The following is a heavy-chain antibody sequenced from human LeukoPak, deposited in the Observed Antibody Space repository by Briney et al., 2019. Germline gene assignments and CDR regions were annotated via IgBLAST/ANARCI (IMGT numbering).Heavy chain of an antibody. J-gene: IGHJ4*02. CDR2: ISAYNGHT. CDR3: ARDLGYGDYGY. Sequence: ASVKVSCKASGYSFANFGISWMRQAPGQGLEWMGWISAYNGHTKYAQNLQGRLTMTTDTSTSTAYMELRSLRSDDTAVYYCARDLGYGDYGYWGQGTLVTVSS. V-gene: IGHV1-18*01. D-gene: IGHD4-17*01. CDR1: GYSFANFG.